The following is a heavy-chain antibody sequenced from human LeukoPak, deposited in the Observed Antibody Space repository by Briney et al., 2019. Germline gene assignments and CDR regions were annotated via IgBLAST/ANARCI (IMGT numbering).Heavy chain of an antibody. Sequence: SETLSLTCTVSGGSISSGEYYWSWIRQPPGKGLEWIGYIYHSGDTYYDRPLKNRITISKDTSKNQFSLRLSSVTAADTAVYYCARGDYNDFPYWFDPWGQGTLVTVSS. CDR1: GGSISSGEYY. J-gene: IGHJ5*02. CDR3: ARGDYNDFPYWFDP. D-gene: IGHD3-3*01. V-gene: IGHV4-30-4*01. CDR2: IYHSGDT.